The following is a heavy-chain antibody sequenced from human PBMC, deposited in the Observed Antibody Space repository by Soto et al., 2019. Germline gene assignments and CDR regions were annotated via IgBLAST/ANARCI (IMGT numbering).Heavy chain of an antibody. CDR2: MFNGGNT. V-gene: IGHV4-4*07. Sequence: QVQLQESGPGLVKPSETLSLTCTVSGGSLSNYYWSWIRQPAGKGLEWLGRMFNGGNTAYNPSLNSRLTISADTSKNQFSLDLTSVTAADTAIYYCARGGTSSKWLYPWGQGILVTVSS. D-gene: IGHD6-19*01. CDR1: GGSLSNYY. J-gene: IGHJ5*02. CDR3: ARGGTSSKWLYP.